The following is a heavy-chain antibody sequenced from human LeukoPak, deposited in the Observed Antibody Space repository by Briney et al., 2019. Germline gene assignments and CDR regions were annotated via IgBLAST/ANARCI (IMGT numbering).Heavy chain of an antibody. Sequence: ASVKVSCEASGYTFTGYYMHWVRQAPGQGLEWMGWINPNSGGTNYAQKFQGRVTMTRDTSISTAYMELSRLRSDDTAVYYCARVYGTTGTTPLDYWGQGTLVTVSS. CDR2: INPNSGGT. CDR1: GYTFTGYY. J-gene: IGHJ4*02. D-gene: IGHD1-1*01. CDR3: ARVYGTTGTTPLDY. V-gene: IGHV1-2*02.